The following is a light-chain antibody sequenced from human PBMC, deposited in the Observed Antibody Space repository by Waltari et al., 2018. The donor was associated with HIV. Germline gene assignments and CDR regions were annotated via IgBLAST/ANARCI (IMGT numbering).Light chain of an antibody. V-gene: IGLV2-23*02. CDR2: EVS. CDR1: SSDVGGYNL. J-gene: IGLJ2*01. CDR3: VAYAGSTTYVI. Sequence: QSALTQPASVSGSPGQSITISCTGTSSDVGGYNLVSWYSQHPGKAPKLMIYEVSKRPSGVSNRFSGSKAGNTAALTISGLQAEDEADYYCVAYAGSTTYVIFGGGTKLTVL.